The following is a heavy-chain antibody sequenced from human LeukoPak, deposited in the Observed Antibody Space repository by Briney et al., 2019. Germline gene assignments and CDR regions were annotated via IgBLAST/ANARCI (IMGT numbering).Heavy chain of an antibody. CDR3: ARLYCSGATCYANLDY. V-gene: IGHV3-69-1*01. J-gene: IGHJ4*02. D-gene: IGHD2-15*01. CDR2: ISSSSTI. Sequence: GGSLRLSCAASGLTVSTNYMSWVRQAPGKGLEWVSYISSSSTIYYADSVKGRFTISRDNAKNSLYLQMNSLTAEDTAVYYCARLYCSGATCYANLDYWGQGTLVAVSS. CDR1: GLTVSTNY.